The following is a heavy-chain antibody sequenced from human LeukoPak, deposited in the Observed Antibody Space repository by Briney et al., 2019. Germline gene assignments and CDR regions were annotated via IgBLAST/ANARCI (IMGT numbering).Heavy chain of an antibody. CDR3: TTDTYYYDSSGYRPIDY. D-gene: IGHD3-22*01. CDR2: IKTKSEGGTT. Sequence: GGSLRLSCTASGFTFSNAGMNWVRQAPGKGLEWVGRIKTKSEGGTTDYAAPAKGRFTISRDDSKNALFLQMDSLKTEDTAVYYCTTDTYYYDSSGYRPIDYWGQGTLVTVPS. J-gene: IGHJ4*02. CDR1: GFTFSNAG. V-gene: IGHV3-15*01.